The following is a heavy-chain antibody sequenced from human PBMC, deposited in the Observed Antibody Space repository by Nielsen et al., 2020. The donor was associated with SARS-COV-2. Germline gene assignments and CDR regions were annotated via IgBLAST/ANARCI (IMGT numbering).Heavy chain of an antibody. CDR2: ISSSSSYT. J-gene: IGHJ6*02. Sequence: RQAPGKGLEWVSYISSSSSYTNYADSVKGRFTISRDNAKNSLYLQMNNLRAEDTAVYYCARGGGYYDILTGNYYYYYGMDVWGQGTTVTVSS. CDR3: ARGGGYYDILTGNYYYYYGMDV. V-gene: IGHV3-11*05. D-gene: IGHD3-9*01.